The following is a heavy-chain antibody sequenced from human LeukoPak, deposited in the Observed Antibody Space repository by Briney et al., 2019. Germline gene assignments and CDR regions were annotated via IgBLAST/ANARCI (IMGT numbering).Heavy chain of an antibody. CDR1: GYTFTSYG. V-gene: IGHV1-69*13. D-gene: IGHD6-13*01. CDR3: ARDRPSAAAYYFDY. Sequence: SVKVSCKASGYTFTSYGISWVRQAPGQGLEWMGGIIPIFGTANYAQKFQGRVTITADESTSTAYMELSSLRSEDTAVYYCARDRPSAAAYYFDYWGQGTLVTVSS. CDR2: IIPIFGTA. J-gene: IGHJ4*02.